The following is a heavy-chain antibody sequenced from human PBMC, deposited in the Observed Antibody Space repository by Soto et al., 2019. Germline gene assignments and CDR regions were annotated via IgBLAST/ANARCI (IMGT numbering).Heavy chain of an antibody. J-gene: IGHJ4*02. CDR1: GFTFSNAW. Sequence: GGSLILSCAASGFTFSNAWMSWVRQAPGKGLEWVGRIKSKTDGGTTDYAAPVKGRFTISRDDSKNTLYLQMNSLKTEDTAVYYCTTGPYSPKALFDYWGQGTLVTVSS. V-gene: IGHV3-15*01. CDR2: IKSKTDGGTT. D-gene: IGHD4-4*01. CDR3: TTGPYSPKALFDY.